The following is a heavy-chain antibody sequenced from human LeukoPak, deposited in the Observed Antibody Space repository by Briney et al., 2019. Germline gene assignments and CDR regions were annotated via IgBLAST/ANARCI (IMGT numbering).Heavy chain of an antibody. CDR1: GFTFDDYA. CDR3: AKDTDPLLMENYFDY. J-gene: IGHJ4*02. CDR2: ISWNSGSI. V-gene: IGHV3-9*01. Sequence: GRSLRLSCAASGFTFDDYAMHWVRQAPGKGLEWVSGISWNSGSIGYADSVKGRFTISRDNAKNSLCLQMNSLRAEDTALYYCAKDTDPLLMENYFDYWGQGTLVTVSS. D-gene: IGHD2-15*01.